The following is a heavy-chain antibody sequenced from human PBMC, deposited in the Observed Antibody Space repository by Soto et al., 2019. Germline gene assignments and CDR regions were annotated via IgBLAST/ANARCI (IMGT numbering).Heavy chain of an antibody. V-gene: IGHV3-7*03. J-gene: IGHJ4*02. CDR1: GFKFSTYW. D-gene: IGHD3-16*01. CDR2: IKEDGSEK. CDR3: VRVGRLGGY. Sequence: EVQLVESGGGLVQPGGSLRLSFAASGFKFSTYWMSWVRQAPGKGLEWVANIKEDGSEKYYVDSVKGRFTISRDNANNSLYLQTNSLRAEDTAVYYCVRVGRLGGYWGQGTLVTVSS.